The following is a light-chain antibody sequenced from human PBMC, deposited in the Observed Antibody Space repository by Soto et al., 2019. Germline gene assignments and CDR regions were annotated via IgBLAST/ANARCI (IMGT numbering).Light chain of an antibody. CDR3: QKCNSAPFT. CDR2: AAS. CDR1: QGIYNY. V-gene: IGKV1-27*01. Sequence: DTQMTQSPSSLSASVGDRVTITCRASQGIYNYLAWYQQKPGKVPKILIYAASSLVSGVPSRFSGSGSGTDFTLTISSLQPEDVANYYCQKCNSAPFTFGRGTKVDIK. J-gene: IGKJ3*01.